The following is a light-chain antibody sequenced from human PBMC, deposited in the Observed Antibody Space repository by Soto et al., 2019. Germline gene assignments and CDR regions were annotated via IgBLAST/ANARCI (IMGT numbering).Light chain of an antibody. Sequence: EIVLTQSPATLSSFPGDRVTLSCRASQYINTRLAWYQHRPGQAPRLLIYDASNRATGIPARFSGSGSGTDFTLTISSLEPEDFAVYYCQQYNDWPAFGQGTKVDIK. CDR2: DAS. J-gene: IGKJ1*01. CDR1: QYINTR. CDR3: QQYNDWPA. V-gene: IGKV3-11*01.